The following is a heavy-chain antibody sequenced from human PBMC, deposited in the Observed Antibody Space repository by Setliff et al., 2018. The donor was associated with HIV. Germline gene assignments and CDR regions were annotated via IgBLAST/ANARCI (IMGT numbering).Heavy chain of an antibody. CDR1: GYTFTKFD. CDR3: ARTWGAGVTGYWFEP. CDR2: MNPNSGNT. Sequence: ASVKVSCKASGYTFTKFDINWVRQATGQGLEWMGWMNPNSGNTGFAQKFQGRVTMTRNTSISTAYMELRSLRSEDTAAYFCARTWGAGVTGYWFEPWGQGTRVTVSS. D-gene: IGHD3-9*01. V-gene: IGHV1-8*01. J-gene: IGHJ5*02.